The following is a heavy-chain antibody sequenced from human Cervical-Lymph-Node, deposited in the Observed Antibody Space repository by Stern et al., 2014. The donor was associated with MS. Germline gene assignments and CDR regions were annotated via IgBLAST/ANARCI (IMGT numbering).Heavy chain of an antibody. CDR1: GFNFSRYS. J-gene: IGHJ4*02. Sequence: EVQLVESGGGLVKPGGSLRLSCAASGFNFSRYSMNWVRQAPGKGLEWVSSISSTTSYIYYADSLRGRFTISRDNAKTSLFLQMNSLRVEDTAVYYCVKYCSSSSCSGFDHWGQGALVTVSS. V-gene: IGHV3-21*01. CDR3: VKYCSSSSCSGFDH. D-gene: IGHD2-2*01. CDR2: ISSTTSYI.